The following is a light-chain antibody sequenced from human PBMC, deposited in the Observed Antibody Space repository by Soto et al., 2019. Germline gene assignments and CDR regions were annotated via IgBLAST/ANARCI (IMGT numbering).Light chain of an antibody. CDR3: AAWDDSLNVLV. CDR2: SNN. J-gene: IGLJ2*01. CDR1: SSNIGSNP. V-gene: IGLV1-44*01. Sequence: QAVVTQPPSTSGPPGQRVTISCSGSSSNIGSNPVSWYRQFPGTAPKLLIYSNNQRPSGVPDRFSGSKSGTSASLAISGLQSDDETQYYCAAWDDSLNVLVFGGGTKLTVL.